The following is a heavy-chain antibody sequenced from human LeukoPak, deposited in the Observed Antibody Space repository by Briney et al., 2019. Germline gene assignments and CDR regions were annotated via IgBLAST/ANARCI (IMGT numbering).Heavy chain of an antibody. CDR3: ARANGYYDFWTPQYYFDY. CDR1: GGSISDAAYY. V-gene: IGHV4-30-4*08. J-gene: IGHJ4*02. Sequence: NSSQTLSLTCTVSGGSISDAAYYWSWIRQPPGKGLEWIGYIYYSGSTYYNPSLKSRVTISVDTSKNQFSLKLSSVTAADTAVYYCARANGYYDFWTPQYYFDYWGQGTLVTVSS. CDR2: IYYSGST. D-gene: IGHD3-3*01.